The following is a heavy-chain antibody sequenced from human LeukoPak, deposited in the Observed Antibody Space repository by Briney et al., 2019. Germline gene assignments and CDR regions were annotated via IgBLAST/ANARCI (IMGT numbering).Heavy chain of an antibody. J-gene: IGHJ4*02. Sequence: GGSLRLSCAASGFTFSNNGMHWVRQPPGKGLEWVAFTRYDESKTFYGDSVRGRFTISRDNSKNTLYLQMNSLTTDDSAVYYCGKARYSGSPALDFWGQGTLVTVSS. CDR2: TRYDESKT. CDR1: GFTFSNNG. CDR3: GKARYSGSPALDF. V-gene: IGHV3-30*02. D-gene: IGHD1-26*01.